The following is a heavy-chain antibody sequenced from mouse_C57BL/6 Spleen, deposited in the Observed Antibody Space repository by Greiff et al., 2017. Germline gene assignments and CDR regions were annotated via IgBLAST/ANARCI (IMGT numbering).Heavy chain of an antibody. V-gene: IGHV1-5*01. CDR3: TRRGEGDGYYPWFAY. Sequence: VQLQQSGTVLARPGASVKMSCKTSGYTFTSYWMHWVKQRPGQGLEWIGAIYPGNSDTSYNQKFKGKAKLTAVTSASTAYMELSSLTNEDSAVYYCTRRGEGDGYYPWFAYWGQGTLVTVSA. J-gene: IGHJ3*01. CDR2: IYPGNSDT. CDR1: GYTFTSYW. D-gene: IGHD2-3*01.